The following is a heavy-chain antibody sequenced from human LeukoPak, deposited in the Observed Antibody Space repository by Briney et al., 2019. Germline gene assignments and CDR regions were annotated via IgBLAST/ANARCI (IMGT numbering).Heavy chain of an antibody. CDR1: GGSISSYY. CDR3: ASRTTVTTSGAFDI. D-gene: IGHD4-17*01. CDR2: IYTSGST. J-gene: IGHJ3*02. Sequence: PSETLSLTRTVPGGSISSYYWSWIRQPAGKGLEWIWRIYTSGSTNYNPSIKSRVTMSVDPSKNQFSQKLSSVTAADTAVYYCASRTTVTTSGAFDIWGQGTMVTVSS. V-gene: IGHV4-4*07.